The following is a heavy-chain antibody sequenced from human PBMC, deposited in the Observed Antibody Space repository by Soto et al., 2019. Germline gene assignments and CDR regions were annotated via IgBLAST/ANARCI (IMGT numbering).Heavy chain of an antibody. D-gene: IGHD5-12*01. CDR3: ASEKVGYSGYDYNY. CDR2: IYHSGST. V-gene: IGHV4-30-2*01. J-gene: IGHJ4*02. CDR1: GGSISSGGYS. Sequence: QLQLQESGSGLVKPSQTLSLTCAVSGGSISSGGYSWSWIRQPPGKGLEWIGYIYHSGSTYYNPSLKSRVTISVDRSKNQFSLKLASVTAADTAVYYCASEKVGYSGYDYNYWGPGTLVTVSS.